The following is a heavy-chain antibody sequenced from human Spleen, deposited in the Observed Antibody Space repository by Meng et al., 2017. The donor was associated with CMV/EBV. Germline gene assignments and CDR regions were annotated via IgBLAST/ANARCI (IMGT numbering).Heavy chain of an antibody. CDR2: ISYDGSNK. V-gene: IGHV3-30-3*01. D-gene: IGHD5-18*01. CDR1: GFTFSSYA. CDR3: AREWYSYGPIDY. Sequence: QVQLVESGGGWVKPGRSLRLSCAASGFTFSSYAMHWVRQAPGKGLEWVAVISYDGSNKYYADSVKGRFTISRDNSKNTLYLQMNSLRAEDTAVYYCAREWYSYGPIDYWGQGTLVTVSS. J-gene: IGHJ4*02.